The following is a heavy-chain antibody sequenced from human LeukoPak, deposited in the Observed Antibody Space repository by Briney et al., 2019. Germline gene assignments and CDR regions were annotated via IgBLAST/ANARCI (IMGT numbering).Heavy chain of an antibody. CDR1: GYSISSGYY. CDR2: IYRDGST. D-gene: IGHD3-9*01. V-gene: IGHV4-38-2*02. J-gene: IGHJ4*02. CDR3: ARDPSGPGYYDH. Sequence: SETLSLTCTVSGYSISSGYYWVWIRHPPGKGLEWIGTIYRDGSTYYSTSLKSRVTISVDTSKNQFSLKLTSVTAADTAVYYCARDPSGPGYYDHWGQGTLVTISS.